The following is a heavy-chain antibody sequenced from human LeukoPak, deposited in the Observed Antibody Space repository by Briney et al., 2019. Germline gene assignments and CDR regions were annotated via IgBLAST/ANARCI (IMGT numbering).Heavy chain of an antibody. CDR2: IWYDGSNK. D-gene: IGHD6-13*01. V-gene: IGHV3-33*01. Sequence: PGGSLRLSCAASGFTFSSYGMHWVRQAPGKGLEWVAVIWYDGSNKYYADSVKGRFTISRDNSKNTLYLQMNSLRAEDTAVYYCARDTVAAAGNYYYGMDVWGQGTTVTVSS. J-gene: IGHJ6*02. CDR3: ARDTVAAAGNYYYGMDV. CDR1: GFTFSSYG.